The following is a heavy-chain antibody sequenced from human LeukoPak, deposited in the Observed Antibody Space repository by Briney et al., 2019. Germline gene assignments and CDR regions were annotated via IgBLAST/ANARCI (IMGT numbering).Heavy chain of an antibody. CDR3: ARARGVLHYDFWSGYTD. J-gene: IGHJ4*02. D-gene: IGHD3-3*01. CDR2: INPNSGGT. Sequence: ASVKVSCKASGYTFTGYYMHWVRQAPGQGLEWMGWINPNSGGTNNAQKFQGRVTMTRDTSISTAYMELSRLRSDDTAVYYCARARGVLHYDFWSGYTDWGQGTLVTGSS. V-gene: IGHV1-2*02. CDR1: GYTFTGYY.